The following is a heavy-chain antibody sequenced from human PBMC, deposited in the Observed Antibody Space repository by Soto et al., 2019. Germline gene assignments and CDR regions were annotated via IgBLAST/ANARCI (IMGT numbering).Heavy chain of an antibody. CDR1: GGSISSSSYY. J-gene: IGHJ6*03. CDR2: IYYSGST. D-gene: IGHD6-6*01. Sequence: SETLSLTCTVSGGSISSSSYYWGWIRQPPGKGLEWIGSIYYSGSTYYNPSLKSRVTISVDTSKNQFSLKLSSVTAADTAVYYCARHEAARHPFYYYYYMDVWGKGTTVTVSS. CDR3: ARHEAARHPFYYYYYMDV. V-gene: IGHV4-39*01.